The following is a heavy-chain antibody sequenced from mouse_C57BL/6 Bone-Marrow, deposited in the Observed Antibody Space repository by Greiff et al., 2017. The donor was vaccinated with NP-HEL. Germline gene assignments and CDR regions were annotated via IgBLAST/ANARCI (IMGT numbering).Heavy chain of an antibody. CDR3: ARHRFITTVVAPAGFAY. Sequence: EVHLVESGGDLVKPGGSLKLSCAASGFTFSSYGMSWVRQTPDKRLEWVATISSGGSYTYYPESVKGRFTFSRDNAKNTLYLQMRSLKSEDTAMYYCARHRFITTVVAPAGFAYWGQGTLVTVSA. J-gene: IGHJ3*01. CDR2: ISSGGSYT. D-gene: IGHD1-1*01. CDR1: GFTFSSYG. V-gene: IGHV5-6*01.